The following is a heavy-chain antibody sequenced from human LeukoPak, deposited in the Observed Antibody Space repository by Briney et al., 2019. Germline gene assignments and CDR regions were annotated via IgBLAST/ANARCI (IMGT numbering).Heavy chain of an antibody. CDR3: ARDRKLWFGELDY. Sequence: GASVKVSRKASGYTFTGYYMHWVRQAPGQGLEWMGWINPNSGGTNYAQKFQGRVTMTRDTSISTAYMELSRLRSDDTAVYYCARDRKLWFGELDYWGQGTLVTVSS. V-gene: IGHV1-2*02. CDR2: INPNSGGT. J-gene: IGHJ4*02. D-gene: IGHD3-10*01. CDR1: GYTFTGYY.